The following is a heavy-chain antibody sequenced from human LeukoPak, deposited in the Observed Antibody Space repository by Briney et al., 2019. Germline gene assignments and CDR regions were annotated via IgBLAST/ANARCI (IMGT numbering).Heavy chain of an antibody. J-gene: IGHJ3*02. V-gene: IGHV4-59*01. Sequence: PSETLSLTCTVSGGSISSYYWSWIRQPPGKGLEWLGFISSCGSTIYYASLKSRVTISVDTSKNQFSLKLSSVTAADTAVYYCAREADSSGGYGDAFDIWGQGKMVTVSA. CDR3: AREADSSGGYGDAFDI. D-gene: IGHD6-19*01. CDR2: ISSCGST. CDR1: GGSISSYY.